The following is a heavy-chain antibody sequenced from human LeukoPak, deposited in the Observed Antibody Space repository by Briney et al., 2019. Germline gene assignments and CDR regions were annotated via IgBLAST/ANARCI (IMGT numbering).Heavy chain of an antibody. Sequence: PGGSLRLSCAASGFTFSDYYMSWIRQAPGKGLEWVSYISSSGSTIYYADSVKGRFTISRDNAKNSLYMQMNNLRAEDTAVYYCARESARLDYYFDYWGQGTLVTVSS. CDR2: ISSSGSTI. V-gene: IGHV3-11*01. CDR3: ARESARLDYYFDY. D-gene: IGHD6-6*01. J-gene: IGHJ4*02. CDR1: GFTFSDYY.